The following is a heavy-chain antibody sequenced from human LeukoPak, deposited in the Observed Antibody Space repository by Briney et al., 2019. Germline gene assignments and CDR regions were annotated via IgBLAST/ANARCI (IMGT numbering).Heavy chain of an antibody. D-gene: IGHD3-10*01. V-gene: IGHV3-53*01. Sequence: GGSLRLSCAASGFTVSGNYMSWVRQAPGKGLEWVSIIYTGGTTYYADSVKGRFTISRDNSKNTLYLQMNSLRAEDTAVYYCARGSGIYRPFDYWAREPWSPSPQ. J-gene: IGHJ4*02. CDR2: IYTGGTT. CDR3: ARGSGIYRPFDY. CDR1: GFTVSGNY.